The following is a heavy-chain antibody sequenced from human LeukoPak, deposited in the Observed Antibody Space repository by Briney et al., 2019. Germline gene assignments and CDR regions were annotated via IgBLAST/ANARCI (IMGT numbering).Heavy chain of an antibody. Sequence: ASVKVSCKASGYTFTSYYMHWVRQAPGQGLEWMGAINSGDGGTTLPQKFQGRVTLTRDTSTSTLYMELSSLRSEDTAIYYCVREWGPGSSWYFDFWGQGTLVTVSS. CDR2: INSGDGGT. D-gene: IGHD3-10*01. J-gene: IGHJ4*02. CDR1: GYTFTSYY. V-gene: IGHV1-46*01. CDR3: VREWGPGSSWYFDF.